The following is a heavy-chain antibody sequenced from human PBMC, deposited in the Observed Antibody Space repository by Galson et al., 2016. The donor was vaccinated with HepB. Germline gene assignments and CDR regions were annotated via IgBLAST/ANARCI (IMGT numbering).Heavy chain of an antibody. D-gene: IGHD2-15*01. CDR2: ISAYSGKT. Sequence: SVKVSCKASGFNFNTHGFNWVRQAPGQGLEWMGWISAYSGKTNSAQRFQGRVTMTTDPSASTAYMDVRSLTSDDTAVYFCASAIGWELPFDLGQGTLVTVSS. CDR1: GFNFNTHG. J-gene: IGHJ4*02. CDR3: ASAIGWELPFD. V-gene: IGHV1-18*01.